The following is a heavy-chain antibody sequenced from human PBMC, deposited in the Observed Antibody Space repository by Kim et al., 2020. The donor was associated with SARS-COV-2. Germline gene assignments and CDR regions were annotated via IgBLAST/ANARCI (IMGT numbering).Heavy chain of an antibody. V-gene: IGHV3-53*04. CDR2: IYSGGST. Sequence: GGSLRLSCAASGFTVSSNYMSWVRQAPGKGLEWVSVIYSGGSTYYADSVKGRFTINRHNSKNTLYLQMNSLRAEDTAVYYCAREGSSGWYRRYFDYWGQGTLVTVSS. CDR1: GFTVSSNY. D-gene: IGHD6-19*01. CDR3: AREGSSGWYRRYFDY. J-gene: IGHJ4*02.